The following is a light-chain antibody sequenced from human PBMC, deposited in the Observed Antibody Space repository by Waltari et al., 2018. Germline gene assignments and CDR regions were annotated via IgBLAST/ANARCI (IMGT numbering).Light chain of an antibody. CDR1: QGIRND. V-gene: IGKV1-6*01. CDR3: LQDYNYPRT. CDR2: AAS. J-gene: IGKJ1*01. Sequence: AIQMTQPPSSLSASAGDRVTITCRASQGIRNDLGWYQQKPGKAPKLLIYAASSLQSGVPSRFSGSGSGTDFTLTISSLQPEDFATYYCLQDYNYPRTFGQGTKVEIK.